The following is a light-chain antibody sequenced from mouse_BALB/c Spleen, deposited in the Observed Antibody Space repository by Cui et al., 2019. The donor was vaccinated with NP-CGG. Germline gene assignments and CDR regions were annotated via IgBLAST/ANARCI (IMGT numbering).Light chain of an antibody. CDR1: IGAVTTSNY. Sequence: QAVLTLETALTTSPGETVTLTCRSSIGAVTTSNYANWVQEKPDHLFTGLIGGTNNRVPGVPARFSGSLIGDKAALTITGAQTEDEAIYFCALWYSNHWVFGGGTKLTVL. J-gene: IGLJ1*01. CDR2: GTN. CDR3: ALWYSNHWV. V-gene: IGLV1*01.